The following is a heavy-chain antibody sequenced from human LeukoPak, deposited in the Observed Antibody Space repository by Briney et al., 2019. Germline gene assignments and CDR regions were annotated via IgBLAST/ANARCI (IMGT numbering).Heavy chain of an antibody. J-gene: IGHJ3*02. V-gene: IGHV4-34*01. Sequence: PSETLSLTCAVYGGSFSGYYWSWIRQPPGKGLEWIGEINHSGSTNYNPSLKSRVAISVDTSKNQFSLKLSSVTAADTAVYYCARVSYYYDSSGYRLDAFDIWGQGTMVTVSS. CDR2: INHSGST. D-gene: IGHD3-22*01. CDR3: ARVSYYYDSSGYRLDAFDI. CDR1: GGSFSGYY.